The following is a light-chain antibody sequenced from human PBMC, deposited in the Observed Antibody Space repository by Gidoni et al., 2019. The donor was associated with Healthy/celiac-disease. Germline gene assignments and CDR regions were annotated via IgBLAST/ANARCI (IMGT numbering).Light chain of an antibody. Sequence: DIVMTQSPDSLSGSLGERATINCKSSQSVLYSSNNKNYLAWYQQKPGQPPKLLIYWASTRESGVPDRFSGSGSGTDFTLTISSLQAEDVAVYYCQQYYSTPGFTFGPGTKVDIK. J-gene: IGKJ3*01. V-gene: IGKV4-1*01. CDR2: WAS. CDR1: QSVLYSSNNKNY. CDR3: QQYYSTPGFT.